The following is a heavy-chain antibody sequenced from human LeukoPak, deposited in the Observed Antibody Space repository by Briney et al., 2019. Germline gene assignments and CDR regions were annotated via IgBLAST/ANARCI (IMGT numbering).Heavy chain of an antibody. CDR1: GFTFSSYG. V-gene: IGHV3-48*04. Sequence: GGSLRLSCAASGFTFSSYGMSWVRQAPGKGLEWVSYISSSGSTIYYADSVKGRFTISRDNAKNSLYLQMNSLRAEDTAVYYCARFALKTPPTDWGQGTLVTVSS. J-gene: IGHJ4*02. CDR2: ISSSGSTI. CDR3: ARFALKTPPTD.